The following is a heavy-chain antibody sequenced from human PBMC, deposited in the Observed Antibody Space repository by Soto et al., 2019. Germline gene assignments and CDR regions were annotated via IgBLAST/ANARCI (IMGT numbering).Heavy chain of an antibody. V-gene: IGHV4-39*07. CDR1: GGSIRSSSSY. D-gene: IGHD3-10*01. J-gene: IGHJ4*02. CDR3: ARVITVVRGVPTYYLDY. CDR2: IYYSGST. Sequence: QLQLQESGPGLVKPSETLSLTCTVSGGSIRSSSSYWGWIRQPPGKGLEWIGSIYYSGSTYYNPALNTRVTISVDTYKNQFSLKLSSVTAADTAVYYGARVITVVRGVPTYYLDYWGQGTLGTVSS.